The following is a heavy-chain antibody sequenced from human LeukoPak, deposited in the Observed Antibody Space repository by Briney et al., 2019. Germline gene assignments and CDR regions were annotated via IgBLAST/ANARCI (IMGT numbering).Heavy chain of an antibody. D-gene: IGHD6-19*01. Sequence: ASVKVSCKTSGYTFTSYGISWVRQAPGQGLEWMGWISAYNGNTNSAQKLQGRVTMTTDTSTSTAYMELRSLRSDDTAVYYCAREAVAGTLNWFDPWGQGTLVTVSS. CDR3: AREAVAGTLNWFDP. J-gene: IGHJ5*02. V-gene: IGHV1-18*01. CDR2: ISAYNGNT. CDR1: GYTFTSYG.